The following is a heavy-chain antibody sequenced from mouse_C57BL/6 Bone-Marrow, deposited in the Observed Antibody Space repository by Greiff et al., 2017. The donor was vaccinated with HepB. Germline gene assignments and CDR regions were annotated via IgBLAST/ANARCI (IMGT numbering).Heavy chain of an antibody. CDR1: GFTFSDYY. CDR3: ARPQGFAY. Sequence: EVKLMESGGGLVQPGGSLKLSCAASGFTFSDYYMYWVRQTPEKRLEWVAYISNGGGSTYYPDTVKGRFTISRDNAKNTLYLQMGRLKSEDTAMYYCARPQGFAYWGQGTLVTVSA. D-gene: IGHD3-2*02. V-gene: IGHV5-12*01. CDR2: ISNGGGST. J-gene: IGHJ3*01.